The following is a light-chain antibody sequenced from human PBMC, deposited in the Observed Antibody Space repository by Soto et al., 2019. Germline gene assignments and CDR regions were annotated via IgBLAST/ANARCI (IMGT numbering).Light chain of an antibody. J-gene: IGKJ1*01. CDR2: DVS. CDR3: QQYGNSPQT. V-gene: IGKV3-20*01. Sequence: EIVLTQSPGTLSLSPGERATLSCRASQSVRKNCLAWYQQKPGQAPRLLIYDVSISASGSPDRFSGSGSGTDFTLNIGRLEPEEFAVYDCQQYGNSPQTFGQGTKVEIK. CDR1: QSVRKNC.